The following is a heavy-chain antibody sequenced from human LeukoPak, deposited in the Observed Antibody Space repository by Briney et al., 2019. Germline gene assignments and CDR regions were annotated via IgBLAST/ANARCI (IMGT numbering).Heavy chain of an antibody. CDR1: GYSISSGYY. CDR3: ARPGATDAFDI. Sequence: SETLSLTCAVSGYSISSGYYWGWIRQPPGKGLEWIGRIYHSGSTYYNPSLKSRVTISVDTSKNQFSLKLSSVTAADTAVYYCARPGATDAFDIWGQGTMVTVSS. CDR2: IYHSGST. V-gene: IGHV4-38-2*01. J-gene: IGHJ3*02.